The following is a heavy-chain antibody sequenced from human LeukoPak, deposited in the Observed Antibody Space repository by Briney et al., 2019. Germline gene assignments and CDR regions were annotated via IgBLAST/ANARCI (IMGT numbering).Heavy chain of an antibody. CDR2: ISSSSSYI. CDR3: ARLPFGEFYFDY. Sequence: PGGSLRLSCAVSGFTFSSYSMNWVRQAPGKGLEWVSSISSSSSYIYYADSVKGRFTISRDNAKNSLYLQMNSLRAEDTAVYYCARLPFGEFYFDYWGQGTLVTVSS. J-gene: IGHJ4*02. D-gene: IGHD3-10*01. CDR1: GFTFSSYS. V-gene: IGHV3-21*01.